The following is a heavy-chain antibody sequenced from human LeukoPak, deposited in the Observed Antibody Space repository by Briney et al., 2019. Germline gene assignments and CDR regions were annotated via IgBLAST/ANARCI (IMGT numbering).Heavy chain of an antibody. CDR1: GGSISSYY. Sequence: SETLSLTCTVAGGSISSYYWSWIRQPPGKGLEWIVYIYYSGSTNYNPSLKSRVTISVDTSKNQFSLKLSSVTAADTAVYYCARDGASSWYRYFDYWGQGTLVTVSS. V-gene: IGHV4-59*01. CDR2: IYYSGST. D-gene: IGHD6-13*01. J-gene: IGHJ4*02. CDR3: ARDGASSWYRYFDY.